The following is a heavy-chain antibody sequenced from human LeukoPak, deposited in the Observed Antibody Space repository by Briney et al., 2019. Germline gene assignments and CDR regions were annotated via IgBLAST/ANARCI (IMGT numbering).Heavy chain of an antibody. CDR1: GYSISGGYY. CDR2: IYHSGST. V-gene: IGHV4-38-2*02. J-gene: IGHJ3*02. Sequence: SETLSLTFTVSGYSISGGYYWGWIRQPPGKGLEWIGSIYHSGSTYYNPSLKSRVTISVDTSKNQFSLKLSSVTAADTAVYYCARGGYYYDSSGYPMNDAFDIWGRGTMVTVSS. CDR3: ARGGYYYDSSGYPMNDAFDI. D-gene: IGHD3-22*01.